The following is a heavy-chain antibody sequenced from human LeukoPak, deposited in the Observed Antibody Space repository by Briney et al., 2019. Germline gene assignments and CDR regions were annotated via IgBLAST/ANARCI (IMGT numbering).Heavy chain of an antibody. Sequence: ASVKVSCKAPGYTFTSYGISWVRQAPGQGLEWMGWISAYNGNTNYAQKLQGRVTMTTDTSTSTAYMELRSLRSDDTAVYYCARNYYDSSGYSTGDYWGQGTLVTVSS. D-gene: IGHD3-22*01. V-gene: IGHV1-18*01. J-gene: IGHJ4*02. CDR3: ARNYYDSSGYSTGDY. CDR1: GYTFTSYG. CDR2: ISAYNGNT.